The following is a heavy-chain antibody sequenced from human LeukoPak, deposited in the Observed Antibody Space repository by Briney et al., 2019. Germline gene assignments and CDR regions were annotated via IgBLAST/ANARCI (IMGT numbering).Heavy chain of an antibody. V-gene: IGHV4-39*01. Sequence: SETLSLTCTVSGGSISSSSYYWGWIRQPPGKGLEWIESIYYSGSTYYNPSLKSRVTISVDTSKNQFSLKLSSVTAADTAVYYCARLETYYDFWSGPIVFDYWGQGTLVTVSS. CDR1: GGSISSSSYY. CDR3: ARLETYYDFWSGPIVFDY. J-gene: IGHJ4*02. CDR2: IYYSGST. D-gene: IGHD3-3*01.